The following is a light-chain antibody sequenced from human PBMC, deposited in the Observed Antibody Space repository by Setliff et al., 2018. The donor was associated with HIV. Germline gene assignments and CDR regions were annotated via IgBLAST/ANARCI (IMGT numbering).Light chain of an antibody. CDR2: DVR. CDR1: SSNVGGYNY. Sequence: QSVLTQPASVSGSPGQAITISCTGTSSNVGGYNYVSWYQQHPGKAPKLMISDVRNRPSGVSNRFSGSKSANTASLTISGLQAEDEADYYCRSYTSRIPRYLFGTGTKVTVL. CDR3: RSYTSRIPRYL. J-gene: IGLJ1*01. V-gene: IGLV2-14*03.